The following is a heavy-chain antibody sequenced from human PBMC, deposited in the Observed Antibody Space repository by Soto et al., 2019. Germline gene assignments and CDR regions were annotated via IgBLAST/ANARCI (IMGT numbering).Heavy chain of an antibody. Sequence: QVQLQQLGPGLVRPSETLSLSCTVSGVSINNNYWSWVRQPPGKGLEWIGYIYFSGITNYNPSLKSRVSISVDTSKDQVSLKLTSVTAADTAIYYCARGNYDYFGGNYRYVGGAFDIWGPGTVVTVSS. CDR1: GVSINNNY. V-gene: IGHV4-59*01. CDR3: ARGNYDYFGGNYRYVGGAFDI. J-gene: IGHJ3*02. CDR2: IYFSGIT. D-gene: IGHD3-16*02.